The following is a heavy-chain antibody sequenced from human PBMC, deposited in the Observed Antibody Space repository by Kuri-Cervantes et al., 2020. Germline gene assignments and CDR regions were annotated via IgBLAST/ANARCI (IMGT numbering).Heavy chain of an antibody. CDR3: ASDKTTAFDY. CDR2: ISGSGGST. CDR1: GFTFSNYA. D-gene: IGHD4-17*01. Sequence: GESLKISCAASGFTFSNYAMSWVRQAPGKGLEWVSAISGSGGSTYYADSVKGRLTISRDNAKNSLYLQMNSLRAEDTAVYYCASDKTTAFDYWGQGTLVTVSS. J-gene: IGHJ4*02. V-gene: IGHV3-23*01.